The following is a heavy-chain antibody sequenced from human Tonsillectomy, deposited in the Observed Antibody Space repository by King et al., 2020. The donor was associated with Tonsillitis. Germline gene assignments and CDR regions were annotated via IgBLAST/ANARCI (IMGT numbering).Heavy chain of an antibody. D-gene: IGHD4/OR15-4a*01. J-gene: IGHJ3*02. Sequence: QLVQSGAEVKKPGASLKISCKGSGYSFTTYWIGWVRQMPGKGLEWMGIIYPSDSDTRYSPSFQGQVSISADKSISTAYLQWSTLKASDTATYYCARLDYYFNSGGAFGMWGQGTMVTVSS. CDR2: IYPSDSDT. CDR3: ARLDYYFNSGGAFGM. V-gene: IGHV5-51*01. CDR1: GYSFTTYW.